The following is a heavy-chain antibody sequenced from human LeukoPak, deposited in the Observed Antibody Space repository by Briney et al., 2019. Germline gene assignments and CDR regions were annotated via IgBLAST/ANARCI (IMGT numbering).Heavy chain of an antibody. CDR1: GFTFSSYA. Sequence: GGSLRLSCAASGFTFSSYAMSWVHQATGKGLVWVSAISGSGGSTYYADSVKGRFTISRDNSKNTVYLQMTSLRAQDTAIYCIANGVTTTIFGLVMCHFDYWGQGTLVTVSS. V-gene: IGHV3-23*01. CDR3: ANGVTTTIFGLVMCHFDY. D-gene: IGHD3/OR15-3a*01. CDR2: ISGSGGST. J-gene: IGHJ4*02.